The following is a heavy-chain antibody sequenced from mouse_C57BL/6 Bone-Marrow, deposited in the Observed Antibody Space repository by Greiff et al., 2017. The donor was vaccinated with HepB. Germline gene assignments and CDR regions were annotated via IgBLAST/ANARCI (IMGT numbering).Heavy chain of an antibody. J-gene: IGHJ1*03. CDR2: IDPENGDT. V-gene: IGHV14-4*01. Sequence: EVQLQQSGAELVRPGASVKLSCTASGFNIKDDYMHWVKQRPEQGLEWIGWIDPENGDTEYASKFQGKATITADTSSNTAYLQLSSLTSEDTAVYYCTIITTGAGWYFDVWGTGTTVTVSS. CDR3: TIITTGAGWYFDV. D-gene: IGHD1-1*01. CDR1: GFNIKDDY.